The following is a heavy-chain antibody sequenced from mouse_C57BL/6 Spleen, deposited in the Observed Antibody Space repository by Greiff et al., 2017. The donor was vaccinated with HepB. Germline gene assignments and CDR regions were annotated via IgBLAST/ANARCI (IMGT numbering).Heavy chain of an antibody. J-gene: IGHJ3*01. D-gene: IGHD3-2*02. V-gene: IGHV1-59*01. Sequence: VQLQQPGAELVRPGTSVKLSCKASGYTFTSYWMHWVKQRPGQGLEWIGVIDPSDSYTNYNQKFKGKATLTVDTSSSTAYMQLSSLTSEDSAVYYCAREGQLRSPFAYWGQGTLVTVSA. CDR3: AREGQLRSPFAY. CDR2: IDPSDSYT. CDR1: GYTFTSYW.